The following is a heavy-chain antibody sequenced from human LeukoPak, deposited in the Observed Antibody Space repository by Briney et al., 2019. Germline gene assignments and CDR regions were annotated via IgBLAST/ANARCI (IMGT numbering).Heavy chain of an antibody. D-gene: IGHD3-10*01. V-gene: IGHV1-2*04. CDR1: GYTFTGYY. CDR3: AREASMTKITVDAFDI. J-gene: IGHJ3*02. Sequence: GASVKVSCKASGYTFTGYYMHWVRQAPGQGLEWMGWINPNSGGTNYAQKFQGWVTMTRDTSISTAYMELSRLRSDDTDVYYCAREASMTKITVDAFDIWGQGTMVTVSS. CDR2: INPNSGGT.